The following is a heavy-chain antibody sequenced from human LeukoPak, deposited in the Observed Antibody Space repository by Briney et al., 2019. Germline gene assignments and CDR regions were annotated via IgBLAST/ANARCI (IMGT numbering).Heavy chain of an antibody. J-gene: IGHJ4*02. CDR1: GGSISSGGYY. Sequence: SQTLSLTCTVSGGSISSGGYYWSWIRQHPGKGLEWIGYIYYSGSTYYNPSLKSRVTISVDTSKNQFSLKLSSVTAADTAVYYCARSVRSSTSCYSHWGQGTLVTVSS. CDR3: ARSVRSSTSCYSH. CDR2: IYYSGST. D-gene: IGHD2-2*01. V-gene: IGHV4-31*03.